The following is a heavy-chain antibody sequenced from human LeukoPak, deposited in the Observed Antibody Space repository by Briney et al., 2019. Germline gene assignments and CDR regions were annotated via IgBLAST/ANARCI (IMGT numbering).Heavy chain of an antibody. CDR2: IYPRDGST. V-gene: IGHV1-46*01. J-gene: IGHJ4*02. Sequence: ASVKVSCKASGYSFTSNYIHWVRQAPGQGLEWMGMIYPRDGSTSYAQKFQGGVTVTRDTSTSTVHMELSGLRSEDTAVYYCARDREAFDYWGQGTLVTVSS. CDR1: GYSFTSNY. CDR3: ARDREAFDY.